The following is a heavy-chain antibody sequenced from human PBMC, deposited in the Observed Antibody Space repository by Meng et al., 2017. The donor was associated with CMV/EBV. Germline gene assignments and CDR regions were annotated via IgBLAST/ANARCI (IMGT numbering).Heavy chain of an antibody. D-gene: IGHD6-13*01. V-gene: IGHV3-23*01. CDR2: ISGSGGST. Sequence: GESLKISCAASGFTFSSYAMSWVRQAPGKGLEWVSAISGSGGSTYYADSVKGRFTISRDNSKNTLYLQMSSLRAEDTAVYYCAKGFRAYSSSWYDVSDYWGQGTLVTVSS. CDR1: GFTFSSYA. J-gene: IGHJ4*02. CDR3: AKGFRAYSSSWYDVSDY.